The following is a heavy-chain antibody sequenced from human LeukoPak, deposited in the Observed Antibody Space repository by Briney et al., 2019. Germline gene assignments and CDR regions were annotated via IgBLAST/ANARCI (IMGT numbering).Heavy chain of an antibody. CDR3: ARGGQLSDAFDI. D-gene: IGHD6-6*01. V-gene: IGHV4-34*01. CDR1: GVSFRGYY. CDR2: INQGGNI. J-gene: IGHJ3*02. Sequence: KPSETLSLTCAVYGVSFRGYYWSRIRQPPGKGLEWIGEINQGGNIKHNPSLKSRVTISLDTSKNQFSLRLSSVTAADTAVYYCARGGQLSDAFDIWGQGTMVTVSS.